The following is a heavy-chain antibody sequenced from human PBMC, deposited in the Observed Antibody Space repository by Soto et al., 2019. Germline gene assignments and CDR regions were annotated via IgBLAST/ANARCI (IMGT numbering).Heavy chain of an antibody. J-gene: IGHJ4*02. V-gene: IGHV3-30*18. CDR2: ISNDGNTR. CDR3: AKDREDTAMTLDD. D-gene: IGHD5-18*01. Sequence: QVQLVESGGGVVQPGRSLRLSCVVSGFTFRSHGMHWVRQAPGKGLEWLAVISNDGNTRYYADSVKGRSTISRDNSRDPLNLQMTTLRPEDTAVYYCAKDREDTAMTLDDWGQGTLVTVSS. CDR1: GFTFRSHG.